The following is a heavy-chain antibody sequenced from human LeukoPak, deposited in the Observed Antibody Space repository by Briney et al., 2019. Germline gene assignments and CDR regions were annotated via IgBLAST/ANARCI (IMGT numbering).Heavy chain of an antibody. CDR3: ARTYSGSYSRYFDY. CDR2: LYSGGST. D-gene: IGHD1-26*01. J-gene: IGHJ4*02. Sequence: GGSLRLFCAASGFTVSNSYMSWVRQAPGKGLEWVSFLYSGGSTYYADSVKGRFTISRDNSKNTLYLQMNSLRAEDTAVYYCARTYSGSYSRYFDYWGQGTLVTVSS. CDR1: GFTVSNSY. V-gene: IGHV3-53*01.